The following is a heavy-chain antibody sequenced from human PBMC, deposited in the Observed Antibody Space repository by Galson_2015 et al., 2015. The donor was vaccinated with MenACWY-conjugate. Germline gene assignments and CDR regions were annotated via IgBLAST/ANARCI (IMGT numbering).Heavy chain of an antibody. Sequence: SLRLSCAASGFTVSSNYMSWVRQAPGKGLEWVSVIYSGGSTYYADSVKGRFTISRDNSKNTLYLQMNSLRAEDTAVYYCASTRLRWSLRKRQYYYYYGMDVWGQGTTVTVSS. CDR1: GFTVSSNY. V-gene: IGHV3-66*01. D-gene: IGHD4-23*01. CDR2: IYSGGST. J-gene: IGHJ6*02. CDR3: ASTRLRWSLRKRQYYYYYGMDV.